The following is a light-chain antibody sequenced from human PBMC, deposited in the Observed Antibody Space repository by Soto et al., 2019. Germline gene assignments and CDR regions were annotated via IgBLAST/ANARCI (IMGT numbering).Light chain of an antibody. Sequence: DIQITQSPSSLSASVGDRVTITCRASQSISTYLNWYQQKPGKAPKILIYAADTLQSGVPSPFSGSGSGTDFLLTISRLQTEDFATYYCQQSYSFCYTVGQGTKVEIK. J-gene: IGKJ2*01. CDR1: QSISTY. V-gene: IGKV1-39*01. CDR3: QQSYSFCYT. CDR2: AAD.